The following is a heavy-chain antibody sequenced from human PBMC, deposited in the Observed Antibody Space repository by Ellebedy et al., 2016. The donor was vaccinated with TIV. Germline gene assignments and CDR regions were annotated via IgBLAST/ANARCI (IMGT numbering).Heavy chain of an antibody. D-gene: IGHD4-17*01. CDR2: IYQDGGVQ. CDR3: ARRGGYGDYAVQINSWFDT. Sequence: GESLKLSCAASGFSFRSYWMSSVRQAPGKGLEWVANIYQDGGVQYYVDSVKGRFTISRDNADNSLFLQMNSLRAEDTAVYYCARRGGYGDYAVQINSWFDTWGRGTLVAVSS. J-gene: IGHJ5*02. CDR1: GFSFRSYW. V-gene: IGHV3-7*01.